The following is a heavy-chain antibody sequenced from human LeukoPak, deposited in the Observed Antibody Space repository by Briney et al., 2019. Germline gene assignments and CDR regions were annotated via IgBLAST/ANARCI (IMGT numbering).Heavy chain of an antibody. V-gene: IGHV3-7*01. D-gene: IGHD3-10*01. CDR2: IKQDGSEK. CDR1: GFTFSSYW. CDR3: AKEGDYYGSGSYRDGFDI. J-gene: IGHJ3*02. Sequence: GGSLRLSCAASGFTFSSYWMSWVRQAPGKGLEWVANIKQDGSEKYYVDSVKGRFTISRDNAKNSLYLQMNSLRAEDTAVYYCAKEGDYYGSGSYRDGFDIWGQGTRATVSS.